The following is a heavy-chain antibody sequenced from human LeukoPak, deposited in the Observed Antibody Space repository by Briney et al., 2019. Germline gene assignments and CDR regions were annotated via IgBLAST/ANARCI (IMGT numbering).Heavy chain of an antibody. D-gene: IGHD3-3*01. CDR3: RRVILPGSLKCLLGWFDP. V-gene: IGHV1-69*13. CDR2: IIPIFGTA. J-gene: IGHJ5*02. Sequence: PVKVSCKASGGIFSSYAISWVRQSPGQGLEWMGGIIPIFGTANDAQKFQCRVTNTAAASTSTAYTDLSKLRSEEQAVYACRRVILPGSLKCLLGWFDPWGQGTLVTVSS. CDR1: GGIFSSYA.